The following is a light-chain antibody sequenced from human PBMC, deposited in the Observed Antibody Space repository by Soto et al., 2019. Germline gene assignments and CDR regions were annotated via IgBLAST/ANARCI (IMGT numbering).Light chain of an antibody. CDR3: QQYAANSPWT. Sequence: DVQMTQSPSTLSASIGDRVTITCRASQSIDQWLAWFQQKPGKAPKVLIYKASTLQSGVPSRFSASGSGADVTLTISSLQPDDVAPYYCQQYAANSPWTFGQGTKVEI. J-gene: IGKJ1*01. CDR2: KAS. CDR1: QSIDQW. V-gene: IGKV1-5*03.